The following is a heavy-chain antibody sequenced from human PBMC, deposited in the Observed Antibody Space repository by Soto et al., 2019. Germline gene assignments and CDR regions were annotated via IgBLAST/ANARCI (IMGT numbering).Heavy chain of an antibody. CDR2: IIPIFGTA. J-gene: IGHJ4*02. D-gene: IGHD3-10*01. Sequence: QVQLVQSGAEVKKPGSSVKVSCKASGGTFSSYAISWVRQAPGPGLEWMGGIIPIFGTANYAQKFQGRVTITADESTSTAYMELSSLRSEDTAVYYCARGVLDYYGSGSYLSFDYWGQGTLVTVSS. CDR3: ARGVLDYYGSGSYLSFDY. V-gene: IGHV1-69*01. CDR1: GGTFSSYA.